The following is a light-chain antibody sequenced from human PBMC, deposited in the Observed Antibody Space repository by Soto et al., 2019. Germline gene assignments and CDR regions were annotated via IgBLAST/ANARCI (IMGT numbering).Light chain of an antibody. V-gene: IGKV3-20*01. J-gene: IGKJ3*01. CDR1: QSVSSSY. Sequence: EIVLTQSPGTLSLSPGERATLSCRASQSVSSSYLAWYQQKLGQAPRLLIYDASSRATGIPDRFSGSGSGTDFTLTISRLEPEDFAVYYCQQYGSSPIFGPGTKVDIK. CDR3: QQYGSSPI. CDR2: DAS.